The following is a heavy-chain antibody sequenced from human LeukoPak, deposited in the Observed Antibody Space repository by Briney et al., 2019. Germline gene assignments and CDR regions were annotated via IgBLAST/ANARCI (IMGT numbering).Heavy chain of an antibody. J-gene: IGHJ4*02. CDR1: GFIVSSNY. CDR3: AKGVRGITIFGVVRQYYFDY. D-gene: IGHD3-3*01. CDR2: ISGSGGST. V-gene: IGHV3-23*01. Sequence: GGSLRLSCAASGFIVSSNYMSWVRQAPGKGLEWVSAISGSGGSTYYADSVKGRFTISRDNSKNTLYLQMNSLRAEDTAVYYCAKGVRGITIFGVVRQYYFDYWGQGTLVTVSS.